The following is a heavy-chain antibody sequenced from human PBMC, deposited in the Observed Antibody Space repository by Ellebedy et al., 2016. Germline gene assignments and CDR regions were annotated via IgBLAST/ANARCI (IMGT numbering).Heavy chain of an antibody. V-gene: IGHV4-38-2*02. J-gene: IGHJ5*02. Sequence: SETLSLXCTVSGYSISSGYYWGWIRQPPGKGLEWIGSIYHSGSTYYNPSLKSRVTISVDTSKNQFSLKLSSVTAADTAVYYCARTGGKRYFDWLAWFDPWGQGTLVTVSS. CDR3: ARTGGKRYFDWLAWFDP. D-gene: IGHD3-9*01. CDR2: IYHSGST. CDR1: GYSISSGYY.